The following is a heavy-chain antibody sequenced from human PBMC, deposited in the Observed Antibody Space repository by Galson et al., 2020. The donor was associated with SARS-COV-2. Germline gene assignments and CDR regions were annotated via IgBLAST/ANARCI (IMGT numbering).Heavy chain of an antibody. CDR2: IGTAGDT. CDR1: GFTFSSYD. J-gene: IGHJ6*03. V-gene: IGHV3-13*01. Sequence: GGSLRLSCADSGFTFSSYDMHWVRQATGKGLEWVSAIGTAGDTYYPGSVKGRFTISRENAKNSLYLQMNSLRAGDTAVYYCARGDMVRGDYYYYYFMDVWGKGTTVTVSS. D-gene: IGHD3-10*01. CDR3: ARGDMVRGDYYYYYFMDV.